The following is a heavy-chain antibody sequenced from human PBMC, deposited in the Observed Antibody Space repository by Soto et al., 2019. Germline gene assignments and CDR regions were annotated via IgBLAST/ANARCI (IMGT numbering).Heavy chain of an antibody. Sequence: ASVKVSCKASGYPLTAKYLHWVRQAPGQGLEWMGWINPSSGGTKEAQKFRGRVTMTRDTSISAAYMELSRLTSDDTAVYYCAKGGSSWTEWFDPWGQGTLVTVS. J-gene: IGHJ5*02. D-gene: IGHD6-13*01. CDR3: AKGGSSWTEWFDP. CDR1: GYPLTAKY. CDR2: INPSSGGT. V-gene: IGHV1-2*02.